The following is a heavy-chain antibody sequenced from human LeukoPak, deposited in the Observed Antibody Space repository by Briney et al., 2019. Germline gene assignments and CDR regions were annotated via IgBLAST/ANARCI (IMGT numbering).Heavy chain of an antibody. Sequence: PAETLSLTCTVSGRSFSSYYWSWIRQPPGKGLEWIGYIYYSGSTNYNPPLKSRVTISVDTSKNQFSLKLSSVTAADTAVYYCAGETTGYSGYDYFDYWGQGTLVTVSS. CDR1: GRSFSSYY. D-gene: IGHD5-12*01. CDR3: AGETTGYSGYDYFDY. CDR2: IYYSGST. V-gene: IGHV4-59*01. J-gene: IGHJ4*02.